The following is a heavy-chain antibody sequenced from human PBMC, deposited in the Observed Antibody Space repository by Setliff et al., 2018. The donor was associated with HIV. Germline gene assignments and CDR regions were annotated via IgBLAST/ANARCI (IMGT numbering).Heavy chain of an antibody. D-gene: IGHD5-18*01. CDR2: VFHSGST. Sequence: SETLSLTCAVSGYSISSGYYWGWIRQPPGKGLEWTGSVFHSGSTYYNPSLKSRVTMSVDTSKNQFSLKLSSVTAADTAVYYCARDAERGYSYGYDYWGQGTLVTVSS. CDR3: ARDAERGYSYGYDY. J-gene: IGHJ4*02. V-gene: IGHV4-38-2*02. CDR1: GYSISSGYY.